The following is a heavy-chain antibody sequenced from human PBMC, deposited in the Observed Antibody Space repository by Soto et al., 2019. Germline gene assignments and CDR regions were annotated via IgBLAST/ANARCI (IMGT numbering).Heavy chain of an antibody. CDR3: ARGAGKRFDY. CDR1: GGSISSGGYY. D-gene: IGHD3-16*01. V-gene: IGHV4-31*03. J-gene: IGHJ4*02. CDR2: IYYSGST. Sequence: PSDTLSLTCPVSGGSISSGGYYWRWIRQHPGKGLEWIGYIYYSGSTYYNPSLKSRVTISVDTSKNQFSLKLSSVTAADTAVYYCARGAGKRFDYWGQGTLVTVSS.